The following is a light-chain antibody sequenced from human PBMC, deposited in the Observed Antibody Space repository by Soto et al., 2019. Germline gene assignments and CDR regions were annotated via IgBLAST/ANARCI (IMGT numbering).Light chain of an antibody. CDR3: QEYGSSPRYT. V-gene: IGKV3-20*01. CDR2: GAS. J-gene: IGKJ3*01. Sequence: EIVLTQSPGTLSLSRGERATLSCRASQSVSSSYLAWYQQKPGQAPRLLIYGASSRATGIPDRFSGSGSGTDFTLPISRLEPEDFAVYYCQEYGSSPRYTFGPGTNVDIK. CDR1: QSVSSSY.